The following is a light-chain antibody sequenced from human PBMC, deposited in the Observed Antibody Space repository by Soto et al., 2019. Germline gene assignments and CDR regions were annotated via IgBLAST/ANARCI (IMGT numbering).Light chain of an antibody. Sequence: DIQMTQSPSSLSASVGDRVTITCRASQGISNYLAWYQQKPGKVPKLLIYAASTLQSGVPSRFSGSGSGTDITVNISSLQPEDGATYYCQKYNSATRTFGQGTKVEIK. CDR1: QGISNY. CDR2: AAS. CDR3: QKYNSATRT. J-gene: IGKJ1*01. V-gene: IGKV1-27*01.